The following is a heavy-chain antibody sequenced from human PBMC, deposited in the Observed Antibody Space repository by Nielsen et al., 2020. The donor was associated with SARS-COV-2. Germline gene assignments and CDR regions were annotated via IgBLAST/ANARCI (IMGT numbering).Heavy chain of an antibody. CDR1: GYTLTELS. D-gene: IGHD3-10*01. CDR2: FDPEDGET. J-gene: IGHJ4*02. CDR3: ATDLAIIMVRGVIIPGFDY. Sequence: ASVKVSCKVSGYTLTELSMHWVRQAPGKGLEWMGGFDPEDGETIYAQKFQGRVTMTEDTSTDTAYMELSSLRSEDTAVYYCATDLAIIMVRGVIIPGFDYWGQGTLVTVSS. V-gene: IGHV1-24*01.